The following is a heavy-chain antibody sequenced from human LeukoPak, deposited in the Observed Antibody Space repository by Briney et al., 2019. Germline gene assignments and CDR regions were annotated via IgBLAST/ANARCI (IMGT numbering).Heavy chain of an antibody. J-gene: IGHJ4*02. CDR3: ARVTGYMIEDYFDY. Sequence: SETLSLTCTVSGGSIHSYWSWIRQPAGKGLEWLGRISGSGTITYNPALQSRLTISIDTSKNQFSLKLMSVTAADTAVYYCARVTGYMIEDYFDYWGQGTLVTVSS. CDR2: ISGSGTI. D-gene: IGHD3-22*01. CDR1: GGSIHSY. V-gene: IGHV4-4*07.